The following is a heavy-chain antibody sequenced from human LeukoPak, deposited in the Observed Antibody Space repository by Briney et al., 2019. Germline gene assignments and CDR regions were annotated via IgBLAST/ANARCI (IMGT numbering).Heavy chain of an antibody. CDR1: GFHFSSYW. CDR2: IHTDGTTS. J-gene: IGHJ4*02. D-gene: IGHD2-2*01. CDR3: ARARGYDTRDFDY. Sequence: GGLRLSCAALGFHFSSYWMHWVRQAPGAWLVWGSHIHTDGTTSLYADSVKGRFTISRDNAKNTLYLQMDGLRAEDTAVYYCARARGYDTRDFDYWGQGALVTVSS. V-gene: IGHV3-74*01.